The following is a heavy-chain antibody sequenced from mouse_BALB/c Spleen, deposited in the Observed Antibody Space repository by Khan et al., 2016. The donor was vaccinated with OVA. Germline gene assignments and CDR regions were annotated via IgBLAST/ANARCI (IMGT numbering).Heavy chain of an antibody. CDR1: GFSLTNYG. D-gene: IGHD2-10*01. Sequence: QVQLKESGPGLVAPSQSLSITCTISGFSLTNYGVHWVRQPPGKGLEWLVVIWSDGSTTYNSALKSRLTISKDNSKSQVFLKMNSLQHDDTAMYFCARQPYYHYNIMDYWGQGTSVTVSS. CDR2: IWSDGST. CDR3: ARQPYYHYNIMDY. V-gene: IGHV2-6-1*01. J-gene: IGHJ4*01.